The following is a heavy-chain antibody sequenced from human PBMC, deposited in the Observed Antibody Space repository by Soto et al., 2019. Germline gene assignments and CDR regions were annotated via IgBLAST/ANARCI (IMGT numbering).Heavy chain of an antibody. CDR2: VWYDGTTK. Sequence: QVQLVESGGGVVQPGTSLRLSCAASGSTFSNYGMHWVRQAPGKGLEWVAVVWYDGTTKFYPGSVKGRFTISRDNSNNTLYLQMNSLRVDDTAVYYCATVDNYYGSVFWGQGTLVTVSS. CDR1: GSTFSNYG. D-gene: IGHD3-10*01. J-gene: IGHJ4*02. CDR3: ATVDNYYGSVF. V-gene: IGHV3-33*01.